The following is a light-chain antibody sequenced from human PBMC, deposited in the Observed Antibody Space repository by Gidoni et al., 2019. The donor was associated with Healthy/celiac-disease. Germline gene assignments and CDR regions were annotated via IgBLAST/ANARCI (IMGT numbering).Light chain of an antibody. CDR1: SSNIGAGYD. CDR3: QSYDSSLVV. V-gene: IGLV1-40*01. Sequence: QSVLTQPPSVSGAPGQRVTISCTGSSSNIGAGYDVHWYQQLPGTAPQLLICGNSNRPSGVPDRFSGSKSGTSASLAITGLQAEDEADYYCQSYDSSLVVFGGGTKLTVL. CDR2: GNS. J-gene: IGLJ2*01.